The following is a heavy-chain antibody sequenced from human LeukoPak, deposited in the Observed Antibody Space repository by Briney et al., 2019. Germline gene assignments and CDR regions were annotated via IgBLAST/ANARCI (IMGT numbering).Heavy chain of an antibody. CDR1: GGSISSYY. Sequence: SETLSLTCTVSGGSISSYYWSWIRQPPGKGLEWIGYIYYSGSTNYNPSLKSRVIISVDTSKNQFSLKLSSVTAADTAVYYCARTRPGIAAAGPYYYYGMDVWGQGTTVTVSS. V-gene: IGHV4-59*08. CDR2: IYYSGST. D-gene: IGHD6-13*01. CDR3: ARTRPGIAAAGPYYYYGMDV. J-gene: IGHJ6*02.